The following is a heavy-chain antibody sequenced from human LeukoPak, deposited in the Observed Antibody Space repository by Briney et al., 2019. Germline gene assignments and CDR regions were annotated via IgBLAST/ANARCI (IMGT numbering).Heavy chain of an antibody. CDR2: INPNSGDT. J-gene: IGHJ1*01. V-gene: IGHV1-2*02. D-gene: IGHD3-22*01. Sequence: ASVKVSCKGSGFPFATYGFSWVRQAPGQGLEWMGWINPNSGDTNFAQNFQGRVTMTRDTSISTVYMELSRLRSDDTAVFYCARGYYDSSDFEYFQHWGQGTLVTVSS. CDR3: ARGYYDSSDFEYFQH. CDR1: GFPFATYG.